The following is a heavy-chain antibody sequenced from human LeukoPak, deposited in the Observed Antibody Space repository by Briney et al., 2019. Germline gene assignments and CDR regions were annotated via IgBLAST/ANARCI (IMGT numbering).Heavy chain of an antibody. CDR2: ISNSGSII. CDR1: GFTFSDYY. CDR3: ARGRFTDNGVFDY. V-gene: IGHV3-11*04. D-gene: IGHD1-14*01. Sequence: GGSLRLSCAASGFTFSDYYMSWIRQAPGKGLEWVSYISNSGSIIKYADPLKGRFTISRDNAKNSVFLQMNSLRAEDTAVYYCARGRFTDNGVFDYWGRGTLVIVSS. J-gene: IGHJ4*02.